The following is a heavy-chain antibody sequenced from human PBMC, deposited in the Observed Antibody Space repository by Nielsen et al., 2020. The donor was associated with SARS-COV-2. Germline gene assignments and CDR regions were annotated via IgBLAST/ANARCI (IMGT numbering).Heavy chain of an antibody. CDR1: GASIISGDSS. V-gene: IGHV4-31*03. CDR3: VRGTVFFDF. Sequence: SETLSLTCTVSGASIISGDSSWTWIRQYPGKDLEWIGLRHYSGNTYYNPSLQSRVVISVDKSMNHFSLRLSSVTAADTALYFCVRGTVFFDFWGQGARVTVSS. CDR2: RHYSGNT. J-gene: IGHJ4*02. D-gene: IGHD3/OR15-3a*01.